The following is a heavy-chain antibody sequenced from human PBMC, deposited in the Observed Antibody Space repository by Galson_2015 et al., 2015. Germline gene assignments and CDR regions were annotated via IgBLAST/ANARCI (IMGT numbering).Heavy chain of an antibody. V-gene: IGHV1-2*06. CDR1: GYTFTGYY. D-gene: IGHD3-3*01. CDR3: ARVVSVLEWLSPPMDV. Sequence: SVKVSCKASGYTFTGYYMHWVRQAPGQGLEWMGRINPNSGGTNYAQKFQGRVTMTRDTSISTAYMELSRLRSDDTAVYYCARVVSVLEWLSPPMDVWGKGTTVTVSS. J-gene: IGHJ6*04. CDR2: INPNSGGT.